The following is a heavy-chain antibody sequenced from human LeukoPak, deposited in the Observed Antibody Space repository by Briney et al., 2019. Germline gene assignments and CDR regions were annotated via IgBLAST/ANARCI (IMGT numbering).Heavy chain of an antibody. D-gene: IGHD6-13*01. CDR3: ARQVAAVSIWFDP. Sequence: GESLKISCKGSGYSFTSYWIGWVRQMPGKGLEWMGIIYPGDSDTRYSPSFQGQVTTSADKSISTAYLQWSSLKASDTAMYYCARQVAAVSIWFDPWGQGTLVTVSS. CDR2: IYPGDSDT. J-gene: IGHJ5*02. CDR1: GYSFTSYW. V-gene: IGHV5-51*01.